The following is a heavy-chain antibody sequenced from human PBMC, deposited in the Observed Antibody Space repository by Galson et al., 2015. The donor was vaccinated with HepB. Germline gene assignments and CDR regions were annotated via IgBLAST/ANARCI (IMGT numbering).Heavy chain of an antibody. CDR3: AKGSRGYSYGYRQTGPFPFDY. CDR1: GFTFSSYG. CDR2: ISYDGSNK. D-gene: IGHD5-18*01. Sequence: SLRLSCAASGFTFSSYGMHWVRQAPGKGLEWVAVISYDGSNKYYADSVKGRFTISRDNSKNTLYLQMNSLRAEDTAVYYCAKGSRGYSYGYRQTGPFPFDYWGQGTLVTVSS. V-gene: IGHV3-30*18. J-gene: IGHJ4*02.